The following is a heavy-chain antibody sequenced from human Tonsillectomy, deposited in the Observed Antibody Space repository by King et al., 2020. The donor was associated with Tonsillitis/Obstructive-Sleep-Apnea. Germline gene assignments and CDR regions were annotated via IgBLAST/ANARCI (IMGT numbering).Heavy chain of an antibody. CDR1: GFDFGTSA. CDR3: SKGGWNYDFVHYYYMDV. J-gene: IGHJ6*03. V-gene: IGHV3-49*02. D-gene: IGHD3-3*01. Sequence: VQLVESGGDLVQPGQSLRLSCTTSGFDFGTSAMSWVRQAPGKGLEWVGFITSTIYGGSTYYAASVKGRFTISRDDSKSIAYLQMNSLKTEDTAVYFCSKGGWNYDFVHYYYMDVWGKGTTVTVSS. CDR2: ITSTIYGGST.